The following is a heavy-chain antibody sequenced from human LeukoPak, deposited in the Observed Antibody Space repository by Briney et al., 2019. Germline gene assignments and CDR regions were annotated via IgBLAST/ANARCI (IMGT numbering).Heavy chain of an antibody. Sequence: GSSVKVSCKASGGTLSSYAISWVRQAPGQGLEWMGGIIPIFGTANYAQKFQGRVTITTDESTSTAYMELSSLRSEDTAVYYCASGNIAARPGGYYYYMDVWGKGTTVTVSS. J-gene: IGHJ6*03. CDR1: GGTLSSYA. CDR2: IIPIFGTA. V-gene: IGHV1-69*05. D-gene: IGHD6-6*01. CDR3: ASGNIAARPGGYYYYMDV.